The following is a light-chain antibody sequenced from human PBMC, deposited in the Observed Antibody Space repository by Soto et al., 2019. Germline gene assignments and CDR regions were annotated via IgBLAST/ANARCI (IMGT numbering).Light chain of an antibody. CDR3: SSYTSLSTVV. J-gene: IGLJ2*01. CDR2: DVS. CDR1: SCDVGRYNY. V-gene: IGLV2-14*01. Sequence: QSALTQPASVSGSPGQSITISCTGTSCDVGRYNYVCWYRQYPGEAPKLMIYDVSNRSSVASNRFACSKSGNTAFLTTSGHQAEEEADYYCSSYTSLSTVVFGGGTKLTVL.